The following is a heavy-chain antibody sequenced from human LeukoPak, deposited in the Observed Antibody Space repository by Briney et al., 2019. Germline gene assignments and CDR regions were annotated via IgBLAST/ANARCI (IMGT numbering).Heavy chain of an antibody. CDR3: ARVGIVATMGDFDY. Sequence: GESLKISCKGSGYSFTSYRISWVRQLPGKGLEWMGRIDPSDSYTNYSPSFQGHVTISADKSISTAYLQWSSLKASDTAMYYCARVGIVATMGDFDYWGQGTLVTVSS. CDR1: GYSFTSYR. CDR2: IDPSDSYT. J-gene: IGHJ4*02. D-gene: IGHD5-12*01. V-gene: IGHV5-10-1*01.